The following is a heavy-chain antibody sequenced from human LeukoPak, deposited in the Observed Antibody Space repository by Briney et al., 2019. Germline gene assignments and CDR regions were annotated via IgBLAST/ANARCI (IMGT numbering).Heavy chain of an antibody. D-gene: IGHD6-19*01. CDR1: GFTFSSYS. J-gene: IGHJ5*02. CDR2: ISSSSSYI. Sequence: GGSLRLSCAASGFTFSSYSMNWVRQAPGKGLEWVSSISSSSSYIYYADSVKGRFTISRDNAKNSLYLQMNSLRAEDTAVYYCAREGAVAGLFDPWGQGTLVTVSS. CDR3: AREGAVAGLFDP. V-gene: IGHV3-21*01.